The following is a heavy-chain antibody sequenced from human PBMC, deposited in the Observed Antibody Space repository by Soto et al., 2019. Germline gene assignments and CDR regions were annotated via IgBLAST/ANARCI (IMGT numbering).Heavy chain of an antibody. D-gene: IGHD3-16*02. J-gene: IGHJ4*02. CDR2: ISYDGINE. CDR3: ARDRLRLGELSLIGYFDC. V-gene: IGHV3-30*15. Sequence: QVQLVESGGSVVQPRRSLRLSCEASGFTFTSYAMHWVRQAPGKGLEWVAVISYDGINEYYADSVKGRFTISRDNSKNTLLLQMSSLRVEDTAVYYCARDRLRLGELSLIGYFDCWGQGTLVTVSS. CDR1: GFTFTSYA.